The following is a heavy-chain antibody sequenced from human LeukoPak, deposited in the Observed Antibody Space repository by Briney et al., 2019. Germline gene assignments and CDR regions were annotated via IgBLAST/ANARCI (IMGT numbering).Heavy chain of an antibody. Sequence: GASVKVSCKASGYTFTSYGISWVRQAPGQGLEWMGWISAYNGNTNHAQKLQGRVTMTTDTSTSTAYMELRSLRSDDTAVYYCARDNVVVPAAMPFDYWGQGTLVTVSS. V-gene: IGHV1-18*01. CDR3: ARDNVVVPAAMPFDY. CDR2: ISAYNGNT. J-gene: IGHJ4*02. D-gene: IGHD2-2*01. CDR1: GYTFTSYG.